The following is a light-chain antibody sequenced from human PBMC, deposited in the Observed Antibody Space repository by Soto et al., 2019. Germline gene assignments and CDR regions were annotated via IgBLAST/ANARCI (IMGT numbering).Light chain of an antibody. Sequence: QLVLTQSSSASASLGSSVKLTCTLSSGHSTYIIAWHQQQPGKAPRYLMNLEGSGRYNRGSVVPDRFSGSSSGADRYLTISNLPFEDEDDYYCETWDSNTRVFGGGTKLTVL. CDR3: ETWDSNTRV. CDR1: SGHSTYI. J-gene: IGLJ3*02. V-gene: IGLV4-60*02. CDR2: LEGSGRY.